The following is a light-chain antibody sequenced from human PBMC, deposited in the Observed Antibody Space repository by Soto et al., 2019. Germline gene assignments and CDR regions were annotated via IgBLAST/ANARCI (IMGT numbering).Light chain of an antibody. CDR3: SSYTTSRIYV. J-gene: IGLJ1*01. V-gene: IGLV2-14*01. CDR1: SSDVGAYNY. Sequence: QSVLTQPASVSGSPGQSITISCTGTSSDVGAYNYVSWYQQHPGKAPKLMIYDVSNRPSGVSSRFSGSKSGNTASLTFSGFQAEDEADYYCSSYTTSRIYVFGTGTKVTVL. CDR2: DVS.